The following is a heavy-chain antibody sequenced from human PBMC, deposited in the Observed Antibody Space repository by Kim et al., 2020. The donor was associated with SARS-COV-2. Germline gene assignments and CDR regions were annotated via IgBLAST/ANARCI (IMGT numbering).Heavy chain of an antibody. V-gene: IGHV5-10-1*01. CDR2: IDPSDSYT. D-gene: IGHD3-10*01. CDR1: GYSFTSYW. J-gene: IGHJ6*02. Sequence: GESLKISCKGSGYSFTSYWISWVRQMPGKGLEWMGRIDPSDSYTNYSPSFQGHVTISADKSISTAYLQWSSLKASDTAMYYCARLNTMVRGVISSSYYYYGMDVWGQGTTVTVSS. CDR3: ARLNTMVRGVISSSYYYYGMDV.